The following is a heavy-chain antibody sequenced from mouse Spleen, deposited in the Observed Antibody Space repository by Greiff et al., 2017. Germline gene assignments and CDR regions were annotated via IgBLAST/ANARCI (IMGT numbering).Heavy chain of an antibody. CDR2: ISYDGSN. D-gene: IGHD1-1*01. CDR1: GYSITSGYY. CDR3: AREDYGSSYYYAMDY. Sequence: EVQRVESGPGLVKPSQSLSLTCSVTGYSITSGYYWKWIRQLPGNKLEWMGYISYDGSNNYNPSLKNRISITRDTSKNQFFLKLNSVTTEDTATYYCAREDYGSSYYYAMDYWGQGTSVTVSS. J-gene: IGHJ4*01. V-gene: IGHV3-6*01.